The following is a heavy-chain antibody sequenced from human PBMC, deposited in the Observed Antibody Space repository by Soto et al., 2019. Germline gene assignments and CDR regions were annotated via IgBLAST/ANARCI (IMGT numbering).Heavy chain of an antibody. D-gene: IGHD2-15*01. V-gene: IGHV4-30-4*01. CDR3: ARQYCSGGSCHSAFDI. CDR1: GGSISSNDYY. Sequence: SETLSLTCTVSGGSISSNDYYWSWIGQPPGKGLEWIGYISYSETTYYNPSLRSRLTISIDTSKNQFSLKLSSVSAADTAVYYCARQYCSGGSCHSAFDIWGQGTMVTVSS. J-gene: IGHJ3*02. CDR2: ISYSETT.